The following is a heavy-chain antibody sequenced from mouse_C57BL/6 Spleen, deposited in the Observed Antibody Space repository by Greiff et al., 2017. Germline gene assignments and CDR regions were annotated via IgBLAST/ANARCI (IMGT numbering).Heavy chain of an antibody. CDR3: ARYDYDERAYFDY. CDR1: GYTFTDYY. J-gene: IGHJ2*01. CDR2: INPYNGGT. V-gene: IGHV1-19*01. Sequence: EVQLQESGPVLVKPGASVKMSCKASGYTFTDYYMNWVKQSHGKSLEWIGVINPYNGGTSYNQKFKGKATLTVDKSSSTAYMELNSLTSEDSAVYYCARYDYDERAYFDYWGQGTTLTVSS. D-gene: IGHD2-4*01.